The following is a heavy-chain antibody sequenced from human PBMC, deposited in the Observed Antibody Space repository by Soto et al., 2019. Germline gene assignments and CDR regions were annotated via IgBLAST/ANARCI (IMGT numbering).Heavy chain of an antibody. D-gene: IGHD3-10*01. CDR1: GGSFSGYY. CDR2: INHSGST. J-gene: IGHJ6*02. CDR3: ARAPPGITMVRGVINPYYYYGMDV. V-gene: IGHV4-34*01. Sequence: SETLSLTCAVYGGSFSGYYWSWIRQPPGKGLEWIGEINHSGSTNYNPSLKSRVTISVDTSKNQFSLKLSSVTAADTAVYYCARAPPGITMVRGVINPYYYYGMDVWGQGTTVTVSS.